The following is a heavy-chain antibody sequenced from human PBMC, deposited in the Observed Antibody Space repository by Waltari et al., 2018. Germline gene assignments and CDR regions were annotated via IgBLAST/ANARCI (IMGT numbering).Heavy chain of an antibody. CDR2: INPTNGVT. CDR3: ARGLGGSSPFDY. D-gene: IGHD3-16*01. V-gene: IGHV1-2*02. Sequence: QVHLVQSGAEVKKSGASVKVSCKASGYSFGGYYLYWVRQAPGQGIEWMGWINPTNGVTNDAQKFQGRVTMTRDTSINSVYMDLSRLRSDDTAVYFCARGLGGSSPFDYWGRGTLVTVSS. CDR1: GYSFGGYY. J-gene: IGHJ4*02.